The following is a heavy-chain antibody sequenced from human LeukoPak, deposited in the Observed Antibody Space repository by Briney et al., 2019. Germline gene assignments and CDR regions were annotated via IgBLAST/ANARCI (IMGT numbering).Heavy chain of an antibody. CDR1: GGSISSSSYY. V-gene: IGHV4-39*01. CDR3: ARMQRGSGPVGGMDV. D-gene: IGHD6-19*01. Sequence: SETLSLTCTVSGGSISSSSYYWGWIRQPPGKGLEWIGSIYYSGSTYYNPSLKSRVTISVDTSKNQFSLKLSSVTAADTAVCCCARMQRGSGPVGGMDVWGQGTTVTVSS. J-gene: IGHJ6*02. CDR2: IYYSGST.